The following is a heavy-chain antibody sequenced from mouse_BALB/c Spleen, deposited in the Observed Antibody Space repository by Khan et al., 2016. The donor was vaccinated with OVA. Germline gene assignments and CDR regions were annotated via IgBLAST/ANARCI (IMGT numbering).Heavy chain of an antibody. J-gene: IGHJ1*01. CDR1: GYTFTNYG. Sequence: QIQLVQSGPELKKPGETVKISCKASGYTFTNYGMNWVKQAPGKGLKWMGWINTYTGEPKYTADFKGRIAFSLETSDSPAYLQINNLKDEDIATYFCARGASYWDFDGWGAGTTVTVSS. V-gene: IGHV9-1*02. CDR3: ARGASYWDFDG. CDR2: INTYTGEP.